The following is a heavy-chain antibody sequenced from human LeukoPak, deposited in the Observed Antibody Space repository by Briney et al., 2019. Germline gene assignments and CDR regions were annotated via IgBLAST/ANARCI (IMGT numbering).Heavy chain of an antibody. Sequence: GASVKVSCKASGYTFTSYAMHWVRQAPGQRPEWMGWITAGNDNTKYSQKFQGRVTITRDTSASTVYMELSSLRSEDTAVYYCASGLRDSTGYYFPLFDYWGQGTLVTVSS. D-gene: IGHD3-22*01. V-gene: IGHV1-3*01. J-gene: IGHJ4*02. CDR1: GYTFTSYA. CDR3: ASGLRDSTGYYFPLFDY. CDR2: ITAGNDNT.